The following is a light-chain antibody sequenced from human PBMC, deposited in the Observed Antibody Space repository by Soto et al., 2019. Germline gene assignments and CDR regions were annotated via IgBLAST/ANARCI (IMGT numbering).Light chain of an antibody. CDR3: SSYTSSSTLAR. CDR2: DVS. Sequence: QSVLTQPASVSGSPGQSITISCTGTSSDVGGYNYVSCYQQHPGKAPKLMIYDVSNRPSGVSNRFSGSKSGNTASLTISGLQAEDESYYYCSSYTSSSTLARFGGGTKLTVL. V-gene: IGLV2-14*01. J-gene: IGLJ2*01. CDR1: SSDVGGYNY.